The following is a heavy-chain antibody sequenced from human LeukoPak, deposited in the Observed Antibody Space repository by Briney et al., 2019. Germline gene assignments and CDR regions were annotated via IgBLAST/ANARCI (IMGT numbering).Heavy chain of an antibody. CDR3: ARRGIAARSNYYYMDV. D-gene: IGHD6-6*01. CDR1: GGSISSSSYY. J-gene: IGHJ6*03. CDR2: IYYSGST. Sequence: SETLSLTCTVSGGSISSSSYYWGWIRQPPGKGLERIGSIYYSGSTYYNPSLKSRVTISVDTSKNQFSLKLSSVTAADTAVYYCARRGIAARSNYYYMDVWGKGTTVTVSS. V-gene: IGHV4-39*01.